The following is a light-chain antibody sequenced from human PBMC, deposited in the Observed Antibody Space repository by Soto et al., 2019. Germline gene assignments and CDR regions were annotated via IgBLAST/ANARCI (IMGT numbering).Light chain of an antibody. J-gene: IGKJ2*01. CDR3: QQYYSTPLT. CDR1: QSLLYSSTNKNY. V-gene: IGKV4-1*01. Sequence: DIVMTQSPDSLAVSLGERATINCKSSQSLLYSSTNKNYLIWYQQKPGQPPKLLIYWASTRESGVPDRFSGSGSGTDFTLTISSLHAEDVAVYYCQQYYSTPLTFGQGTKLEI. CDR2: WAS.